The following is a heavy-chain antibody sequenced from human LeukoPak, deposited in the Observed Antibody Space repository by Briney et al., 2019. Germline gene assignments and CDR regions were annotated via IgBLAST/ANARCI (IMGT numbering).Heavy chain of an antibody. J-gene: IGHJ6*03. CDR1: GFTFSSYW. D-gene: IGHD5-18*01. CDR3: ARYGGYNYGYYYYYYMDV. V-gene: IGHV3-74*01. CDR2: INSDGSST. Sequence: GGSLRLSCAASGFTFSSYWMHWVRQAPGKGLVWVSRINSDGSSTSYADSVKGRFTISRDNAKNTLYLQMNSLRAKDTAVYYCARYGGYNYGYYYYYYMDVWGKGTTVTVSS.